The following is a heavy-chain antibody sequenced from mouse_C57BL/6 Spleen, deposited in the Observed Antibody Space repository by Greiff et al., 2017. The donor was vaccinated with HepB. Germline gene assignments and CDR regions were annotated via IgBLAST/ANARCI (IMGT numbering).Heavy chain of an antibody. J-gene: IGHJ3*01. CDR2: IDPSDSET. D-gene: IGHD4-1*01. Sequence: QVQLQQPGAELVRPGSSVKLSCKASGYTFTSYWMHWVKQRPIQGLEWIGNIDPSDSETHYNQKFKDKATLTVDKSSSTAYMQLSSLTSEDSAVYYCARGGLTVPWFAYWGQGTLVTVSA. CDR1: GYTFTSYW. CDR3: ARGGLTVPWFAY. V-gene: IGHV1-52*01.